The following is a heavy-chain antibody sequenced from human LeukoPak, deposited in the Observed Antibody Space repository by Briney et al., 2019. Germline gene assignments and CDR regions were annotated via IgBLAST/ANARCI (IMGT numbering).Heavy chain of an antibody. CDR3: AARGYCSGGSCYHYYFDY. Sequence: ASVKVSCKASGYTFTSYDINWVRQATGQGLEWMGWMNPNSGNTGYAQKFQGRVTMTRNTSISTAYMELSSLRSEDTAVYYCAARGYCSGGSCYHYYFDYWGQGTLVTVSS. V-gene: IGHV1-8*01. D-gene: IGHD2-15*01. CDR2: MNPNSGNT. J-gene: IGHJ4*02. CDR1: GYTFTSYD.